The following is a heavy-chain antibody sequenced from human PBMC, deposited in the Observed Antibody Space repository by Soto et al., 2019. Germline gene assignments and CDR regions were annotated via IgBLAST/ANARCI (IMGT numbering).Heavy chain of an antibody. CDR1: GFSLSTSGVG. CDR3: APSILIGSRTGYFDF. V-gene: IGHV2-5*02. D-gene: IGHD3-3*02. CDR2: IYWDDDK. J-gene: IGHJ4*02. Sequence: QITLKESGPTLVKPTQTLTLTCTFSGFSLSTSGVGVGWIRQPPGKALEWLALIYWDDDKRYSPSLKSRLTIPKDTSKNQVVLNMTNLGPVDPTTYFCAPSILIGSRTGYFDFWGQGNPVT.